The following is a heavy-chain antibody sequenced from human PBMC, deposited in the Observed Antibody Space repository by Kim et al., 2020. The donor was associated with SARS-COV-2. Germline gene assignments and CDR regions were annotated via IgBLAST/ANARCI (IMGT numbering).Heavy chain of an antibody. V-gene: IGHV3-66*01. J-gene: IGHJ6*02. D-gene: IGHD3-9*01. Sequence: GGSLRLSCAASELNVSDNYMNWVRQGPGKGLEWVSILYIIGSTYFADSVRGSFTISRDSSKNTLYLQMSNLSADDTAVYFCARDTINSGMDVWGPGTTVT. CDR1: ELNVSDNY. CDR3: ARDTINSGMDV. CDR2: LYIIGST.